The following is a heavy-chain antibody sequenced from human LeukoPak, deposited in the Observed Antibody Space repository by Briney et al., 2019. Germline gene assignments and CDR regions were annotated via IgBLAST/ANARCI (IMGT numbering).Heavy chain of an antibody. D-gene: IGHD7-27*01. CDR1: GGSMRSYY. J-gene: IGHJ4*02. Sequence: SETLSLTCTVSGGSMRSYYWNWIRQPPGKGLEWIGYIYYSGSTNYSPSLKSRVTISIDTSKNQFSLKLTSVTAADTAVYYCVREMGNFDYWGQGTLVTVSS. V-gene: IGHV4-59*01. CDR3: VREMGNFDY. CDR2: IYYSGST.